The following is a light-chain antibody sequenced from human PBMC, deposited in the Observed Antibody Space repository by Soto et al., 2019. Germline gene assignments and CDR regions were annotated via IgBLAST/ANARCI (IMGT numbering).Light chain of an antibody. CDR3: QQYGSSPTWT. CDR1: QSVSSSY. Sequence: EIVLTQSPGTLSLSPGERATLSCRAGQSVSSSYLAWYQQKPGQAPRLLIYGASGRATGIPDRFSGSGSGTDFTLTISRLEPEDFAVYYCQQYGSSPTWTFGQGTKVEI. V-gene: IGKV3-20*01. CDR2: GAS. J-gene: IGKJ1*01.